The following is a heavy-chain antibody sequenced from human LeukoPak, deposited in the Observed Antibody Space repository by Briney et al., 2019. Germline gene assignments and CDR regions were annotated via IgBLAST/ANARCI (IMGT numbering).Heavy chain of an antibody. CDR3: ASGDSPFDY. CDR1: GGSISSSSYY. Sequence: PSETLSLTCTVSGGSISSSSYYWSWIRQPPGKGLEWIGSIYYSGSTYYNPSLKSRVTISVDTSKNQFSLKLSSVTAADTAVYYCASGDSPFDYWGQGTLVTVSS. J-gene: IGHJ4*02. D-gene: IGHD4-17*01. V-gene: IGHV4-39*01. CDR2: IYYSGST.